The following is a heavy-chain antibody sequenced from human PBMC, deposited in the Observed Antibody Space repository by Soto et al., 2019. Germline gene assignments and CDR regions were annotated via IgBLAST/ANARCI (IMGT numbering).Heavy chain of an antibody. CDR1: GGSISSYY. J-gene: IGHJ5*02. D-gene: IGHD1-7*01. Sequence: SETLSLTCTVSGGSISSYYWSWIRQPPGKELEWIGYIYYSGSTTYNPSLKSRVTISVDTSKNRFSLKLSSVTAADTALYYCARLNWNYGANNWFDPWGQGTLVTVSS. V-gene: IGHV4-59*01. CDR3: ARLNWNYGANNWFDP. CDR2: IYYSGST.